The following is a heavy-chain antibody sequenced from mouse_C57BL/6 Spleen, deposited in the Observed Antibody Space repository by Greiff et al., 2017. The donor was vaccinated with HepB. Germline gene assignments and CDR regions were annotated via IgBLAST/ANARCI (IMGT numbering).Heavy chain of an antibody. D-gene: IGHD1-1*01. J-gene: IGHJ3*01. CDR3: ARSTVVAREGFAY. CDR2: IDPSDSYT. Sequence: QVQLQQSGAELVKPGASVKLSCKASGYTFTSYWMQWVKQRPGQGLEWIGEIDPSDSYTNYNQKFKGKATLTVDTSSSTAYMQLSSLTSEDSAVYYCARSTVVAREGFAYWGQGTLVTVSA. V-gene: IGHV1-50*01. CDR1: GYTFTSYW.